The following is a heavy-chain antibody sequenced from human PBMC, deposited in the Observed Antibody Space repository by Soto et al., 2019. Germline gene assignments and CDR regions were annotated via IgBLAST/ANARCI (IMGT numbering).Heavy chain of an antibody. V-gene: IGHV4-59*01. CDR1: GGSMRNYF. D-gene: IGHD6-13*01. CDR2: IHYSGTT. CDR3: AAGEASSRNLAPYYLDF. Sequence: SETLSLTCTVSGGSMRNYFWTWIRQPPGKGLEWIGYIHYSGTTSFFPSYNPSLRSRVTISEDTSKNQFSLKLLSVTIADTAVYFCAAGEASSRNLAPYYLDFWGQGTLVTVSS. J-gene: IGHJ4*02.